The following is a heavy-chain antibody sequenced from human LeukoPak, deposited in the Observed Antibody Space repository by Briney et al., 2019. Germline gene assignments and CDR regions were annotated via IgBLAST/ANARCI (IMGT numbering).Heavy chain of an antibody. CDR2: ISSSSSYI. Sequence: GGSLRLSCAASGFTFGSYSMNWVRQAPGKGLEWVSSISSSSSYIYYEDSVKGRFTISRDNAKNSLYLQMNSLRAEDTAVYYCARGPGRDFDYWGQGTLVTVSS. D-gene: IGHD3-10*01. J-gene: IGHJ4*02. CDR1: GFTFGSYS. V-gene: IGHV3-21*01. CDR3: ARGPGRDFDY.